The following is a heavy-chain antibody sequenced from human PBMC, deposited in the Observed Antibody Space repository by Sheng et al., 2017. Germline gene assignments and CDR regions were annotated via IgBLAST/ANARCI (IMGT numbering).Heavy chain of an antibody. V-gene: IGHV4-39*07. CDR2: SISVGAP. Sequence: QLNLQQSGPGLVKPSEAPVPSPVLSLCLHEHQCLLLGWIRQAPGKGLDGLAVSISVGAPSTAPPLRACLHLLNTSARQFSLTLTSVTAADTAVYFCARVLESGDYVDYWGQGTRVAVSS. CDR3: ARVLESGDYVDY. D-gene: IGHD3-3*01. J-gene: IGHJ4*02. CDR1: CLHEHQCLL.